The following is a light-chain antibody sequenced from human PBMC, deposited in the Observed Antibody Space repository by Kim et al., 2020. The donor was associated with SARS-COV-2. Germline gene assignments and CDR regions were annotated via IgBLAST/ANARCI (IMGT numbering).Light chain of an antibody. CDR2: GKN. CDR1: SLRSYY. CDR3: NSRDSSGNHRWV. V-gene: IGLV3-19*01. J-gene: IGLJ3*02. Sequence: GQTVRITYQGDSLRSYYASWYQQKPGQAPVLVIYGKNNRPSGIPDRFSGSSSGNTASLTITGAQAEDEADYYCNSRDSSGNHRWVFGGGTQLTVL.